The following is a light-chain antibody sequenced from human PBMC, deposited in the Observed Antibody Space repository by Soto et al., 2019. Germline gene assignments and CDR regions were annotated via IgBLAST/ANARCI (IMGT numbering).Light chain of an antibody. CDR1: QGISSY. CDR3: QQLNTYPIT. V-gene: IGKV1-9*01. J-gene: IGKJ5*01. Sequence: DIQLTQSPSFLSASVGDRVTISCRASQGISSYLAWYQQKPGKAPELLIYAASTLQSGVPSRFSGSGSGTEFTLTTSSLQPEDFATYFCQQLNTYPITFGQGTRLEIK. CDR2: AAS.